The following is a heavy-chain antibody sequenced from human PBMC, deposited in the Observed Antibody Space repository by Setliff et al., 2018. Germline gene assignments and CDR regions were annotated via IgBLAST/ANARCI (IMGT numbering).Heavy chain of an antibody. CDR2: INPSGTT. CDR1: GGPFSDYY. V-gene: IGHV4-34*01. J-gene: IGHJ6*03. Sequence: PSETLSLTCTFYGGPFSDYYWGWVRQTPGKGLEWIAEINPSGTTNYIPSLKSRLTISVDTSKRQFSLKLISVTAADTAVYYCARESAGDESVRHLYYTDVWGRGTTVTVSS. D-gene: IGHD1-1*01. CDR3: ARESAGDESVRHLYYTDV.